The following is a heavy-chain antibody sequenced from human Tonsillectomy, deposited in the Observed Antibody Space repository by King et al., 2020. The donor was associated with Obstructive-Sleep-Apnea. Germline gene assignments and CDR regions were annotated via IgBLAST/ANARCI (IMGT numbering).Heavy chain of an antibody. CDR2: IYYSWST. D-gene: IGHD2-21*02. CDR1: GGSISSSSYY. J-gene: IGHJ5*02. V-gene: IGHV4-39*07. CDR3: ARGNIVVVTATMGNSYWFDP. Sequence: QLQESGPGLVKPSETLSLTCTVSGGSISSSSYYWGWIRQPPGKGLEWIGSIYYSWSTYYKPSLKSRVTISVDKSKNQFSLTLRSVTAAETAVYYCARGNIVVVTATMGNSYWFDPWGQGTLVTVSS.